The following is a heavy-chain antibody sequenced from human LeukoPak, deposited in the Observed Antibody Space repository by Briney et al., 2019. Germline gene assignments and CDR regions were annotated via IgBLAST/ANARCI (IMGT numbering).Heavy chain of an antibody. CDR1: GGSISSYY. D-gene: IGHD4-23*01. CDR3: ARGGDGGNPPDNWFDP. Sequence: SETLSLTCTVSGGSISSYYWSWIRQPAGKGLEWIGRIYTSGSTNYNPSLKSRVTMSVDTSKNQFSLKLSSVTAADTAVYYCARGGDGGNPPDNWFDPWGQGTPVTVSS. J-gene: IGHJ5*02. CDR2: IYTSGST. V-gene: IGHV4-4*07.